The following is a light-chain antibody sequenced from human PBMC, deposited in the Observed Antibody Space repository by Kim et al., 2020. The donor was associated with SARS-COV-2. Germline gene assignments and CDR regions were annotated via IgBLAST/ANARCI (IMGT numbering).Light chain of an antibody. CDR1: LGISNY. Sequence: DIQMTQSPSSLSASVGDRATITCRASLGISNYLAWYQQKPGKVPKLLIYAASTLQSGVPSRFSGSGFGTDFTLTISSLQPEDVATYYCQKYYTAPWTFGQGTKVDIK. J-gene: IGKJ1*01. V-gene: IGKV1-27*01. CDR3: QKYYTAPWT. CDR2: AAS.